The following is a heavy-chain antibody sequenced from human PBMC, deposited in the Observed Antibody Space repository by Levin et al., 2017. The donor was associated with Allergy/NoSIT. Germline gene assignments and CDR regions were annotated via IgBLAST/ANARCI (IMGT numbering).Heavy chain of an antibody. CDR2: ISYDGSNI. J-gene: IGHJ4*02. CDR1: GFTFSSYA. V-gene: IGHV3-30-3*01. D-gene: IGHD6-13*01. CDR3: ARPQGPWYGSSWYDVDC. Sequence: SGGSLRLSCAASGFTFSSYAIHWVRQAPGKGLEWVAVISYDGSNIYYADSVKGRFTISRDNSKNTLYLQMNSLRSEDTAVYYCARPQGPWYGSSWYDVDCWGQGTLVTVSS.